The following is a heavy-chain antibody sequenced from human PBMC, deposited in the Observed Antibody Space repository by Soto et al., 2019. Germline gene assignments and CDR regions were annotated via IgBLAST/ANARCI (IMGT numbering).Heavy chain of an antibody. V-gene: IGHV1-69*01. CDR1: GRIFSNFA. J-gene: IGHJ4*02. CDR2: IIPTLGTP. Sequence: QVQLVQSGAEVKKPGSSVKVSCKASGRIFSNFAFNWMRQAPGQGLEWMGGIIPTLGTPHYAQKFLGRVTITADESTRTVYMEMSSLTVEDTAVYYCARVGLGAYDYWGQGTLVIVSS. CDR3: ARVGLGAYDY. D-gene: IGHD6-19*01.